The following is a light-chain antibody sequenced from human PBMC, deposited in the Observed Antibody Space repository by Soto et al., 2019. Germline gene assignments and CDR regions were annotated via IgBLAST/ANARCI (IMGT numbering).Light chain of an antibody. J-gene: IGKJ5*01. CDR3: RQDNDCAST. V-gene: IGKV3-15*01. CDR1: QSVSSN. Sequence: EIVMSKSKARLSVSQGKRVNLACRASQSVSSNLAWYQQKPGQAPRLLIYGASTRATGIPARVSGSGSGTEFTLTISCLQSEDCAVYYCRQDNDCASTIGLGTRLEIK. CDR2: GAS.